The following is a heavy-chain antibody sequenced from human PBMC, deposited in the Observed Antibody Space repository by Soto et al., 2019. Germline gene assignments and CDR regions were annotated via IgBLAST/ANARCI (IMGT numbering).Heavy chain of an antibody. CDR2: VYYTGST. D-gene: IGHD2-2*01. V-gene: IGHV4-61*01. CDR3: ARGGTRDGMDV. J-gene: IGHJ6*02. Sequence: QVQLQESGPGLVKPSETLPLTCTVSGGSISSGSYYYIWIRQPPGKGLEWIGFVYYTGSTIYNPSLKGRVTISVDTSKNQFSLKLSSVTAADTAVYYCARGGTRDGMDVWGQGTTVTVSS. CDR1: GGSISSGSYY.